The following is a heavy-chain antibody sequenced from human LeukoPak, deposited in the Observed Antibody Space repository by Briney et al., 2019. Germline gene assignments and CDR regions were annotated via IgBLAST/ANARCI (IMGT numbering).Heavy chain of an antibody. CDR3: ARGLYCSGGSCSRFDY. CDR1: GGSISSYY. Sequence: PLETLSLTCTVSGGSISSYYWSWIRQPPGKGLEWIGYIYYSGSTNYNPSLKSRVTISVDTSKNQFSLKLSSVTAADTAVYYCARGLYCSGGSCSRFDYWGQGTLVTVSS. J-gene: IGHJ4*02. D-gene: IGHD2-15*01. CDR2: IYYSGST. V-gene: IGHV4-59*08.